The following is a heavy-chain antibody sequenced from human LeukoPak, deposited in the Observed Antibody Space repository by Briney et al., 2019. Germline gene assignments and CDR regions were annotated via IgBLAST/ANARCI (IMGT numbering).Heavy chain of an antibody. V-gene: IGHV3-23*01. D-gene: IGHD3-3*01. Sequence: GGSLRLSCAASGFTFSSYAMSWVRQAPGKGLEWVSAISDSGGSTYYAHSVKGRFTISRDNSKNTLYLQMNSLRAEDTAVYYFARQGQDFWSGYRPTYFFDYWGRGTLVTVSS. CDR1: GFTFSSYA. CDR3: ARQGQDFWSGYRPTYFFDY. CDR2: ISDSGGST. J-gene: IGHJ4*02.